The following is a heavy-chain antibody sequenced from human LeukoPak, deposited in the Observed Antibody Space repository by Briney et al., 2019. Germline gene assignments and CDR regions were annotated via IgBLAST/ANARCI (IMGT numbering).Heavy chain of an antibody. J-gene: IGHJ4*02. CDR1: GFTFSSYA. CDR2: ISGSGGST. V-gene: IGHV3-23*01. Sequence: GGSLRLSCAASGFTFSSYAMSWVRQAPGKGLEWVSAISGSGGSTYYADSVKGRFTISRDKSKNTLYVQMNSLRAEDTAEYYCAKDVSKGYGGNFFDYWGQGTLVTVSS. CDR3: AKDVSKGYGGNFFDY. D-gene: IGHD4-23*01.